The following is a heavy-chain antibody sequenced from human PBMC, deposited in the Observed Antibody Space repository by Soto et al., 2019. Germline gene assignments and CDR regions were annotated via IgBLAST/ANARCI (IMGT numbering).Heavy chain of an antibody. J-gene: IGHJ6*02. Sequence: QVQLVQSGAEVKKPGSSAKVSCKASGGTFNTFAFTWVRQAPGQGFEWMGGVIPLFNTPDYAQKFQGRVTITADESTSTVYLELSGMSSDDTAVYFCGLASKWELLGYFYGTDVWGQGTTVIVSS. CDR1: GGTFNTFA. CDR2: VIPLFNTP. D-gene: IGHD1-26*01. V-gene: IGHV1-69*01. CDR3: GLASKWELLGYFYGTDV.